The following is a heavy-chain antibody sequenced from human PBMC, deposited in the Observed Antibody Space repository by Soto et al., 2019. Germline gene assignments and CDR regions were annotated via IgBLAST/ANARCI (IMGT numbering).Heavy chain of an antibody. CDR3: ASGRGYDILTGYYPYFDY. D-gene: IGHD3-9*01. V-gene: IGHV3-9*01. CDR2: ISWNSGSI. CDR1: GGVVVGYA. Sequence: RLCGASCGGVVVGYALNCVRQAPGRGLEWVSGISWNSGSIGYADSVKGRFTISRDNAKKSLYLQMNSLRAEDTALYYCASGRGYDILTGYYPYFDYWGQGTLVTVSS. J-gene: IGHJ4*02.